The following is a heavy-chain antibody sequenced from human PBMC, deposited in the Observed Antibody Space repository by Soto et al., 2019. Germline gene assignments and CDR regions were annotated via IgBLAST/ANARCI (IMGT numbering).Heavy chain of an antibody. Sequence: PSETLSLTCAVYGGSFSGYYWSWIRQPPGKGLEWIGEINHIGSTNYNPSLKSRVTISVDTSKNQFSLKLSSVTAADTAVYYCARGKLDFWSGYYIRYNWFDPWGQGTLVTVSS. CDR2: INHIGST. J-gene: IGHJ5*02. CDR1: GGSFSGYY. V-gene: IGHV4-34*01. D-gene: IGHD3-3*01. CDR3: ARGKLDFWSGYYIRYNWFDP.